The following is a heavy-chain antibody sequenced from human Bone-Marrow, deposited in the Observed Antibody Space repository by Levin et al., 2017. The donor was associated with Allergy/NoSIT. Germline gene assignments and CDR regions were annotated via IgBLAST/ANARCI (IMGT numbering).Heavy chain of an antibody. V-gene: IGHV3-30-3*01. CDR2: ISYDGSNK. D-gene: IGHD6-6*01. Sequence: PSETLSLTCAASGFTFTTYALHWVRQAPGKGLEWVAVISYDGSNKYYADSVKGRFTISRDSSKSTLYLQMDSLRAEDTAVYYCARGSGGMASRPLGYWGQGTLVIVSS. CDR3: ARGSGGMASRPLGY. CDR1: GFTFTTYA. J-gene: IGHJ4*02.